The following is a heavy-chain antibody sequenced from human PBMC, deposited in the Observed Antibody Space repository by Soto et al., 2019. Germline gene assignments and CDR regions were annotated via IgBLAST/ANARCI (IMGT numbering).Heavy chain of an antibody. Sequence: SETLSLTCTVSGGSISSYYWSWIRQPPGKGLEWIGYIYYSGSTNYNPSLKSRVTIPVDTSKNQFSLKLSSVTAADTAVYYCARGELFSYYYYGMDVWGQGTTVTVSS. J-gene: IGHJ6*02. CDR1: GGSISSYY. CDR3: ARGELFSYYYYGMDV. V-gene: IGHV4-59*01. CDR2: IYYSGST. D-gene: IGHD3-10*01.